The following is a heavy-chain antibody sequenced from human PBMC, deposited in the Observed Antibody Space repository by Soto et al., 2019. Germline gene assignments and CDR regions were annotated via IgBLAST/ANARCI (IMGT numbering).Heavy chain of an antibody. Sequence: QGQLVQSGAEVKKPGASVKVSCKASGYTFTRYGISWVRQAPGQGLEWMGWISGYNGDTKYAQKFQGRVTMTIDTSTTTVYMALRSLTSDDTAVYYCAKNGQPPYYYYGMDVWGQGTTVTVSS. CDR1: GYTFTRYG. D-gene: IGHD2-8*01. CDR2: ISGYNGDT. J-gene: IGHJ6*02. CDR3: AKNGQPPYYYYGMDV. V-gene: IGHV1-18*01.